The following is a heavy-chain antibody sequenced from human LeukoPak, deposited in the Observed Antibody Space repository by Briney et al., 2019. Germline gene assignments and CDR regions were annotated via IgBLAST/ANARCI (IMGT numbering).Heavy chain of an antibody. CDR3: ARMYSGYENYFDY. V-gene: IGHV1-69*13. CDR2: IIPIFGTA. Sequence: GASVKVSCKASGGTFSSYAISWVRQAPGQGLVWMGGIIPIFGTANYAQKFQGRVTITADESTSTAYMELSSLRSEDTAVYYCARMYSGYENYFDYWGQGTLVTVSS. CDR1: GGTFSSYA. D-gene: IGHD5-12*01. J-gene: IGHJ4*02.